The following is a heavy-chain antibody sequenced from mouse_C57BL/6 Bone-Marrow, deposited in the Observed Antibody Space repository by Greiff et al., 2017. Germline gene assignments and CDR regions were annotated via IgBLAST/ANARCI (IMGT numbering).Heavy chain of an antibody. V-gene: IGHV1-82*01. CDR3: ARKDYGSSYSAMDY. J-gene: IGHJ4*01. CDR2: IYPGDGDT. Sequence: QVQLQQSGPELVKPGASVKISCKASGYAFSSSWMNWVKQRPGKGLEWVGRIYPGDGDTNYNGKFKGKATLTADKSSSTAYMQLSSLTSEDSAVYFCARKDYGSSYSAMDYWGQGTSVTFSS. D-gene: IGHD1-1*01. CDR1: GYAFSSSW.